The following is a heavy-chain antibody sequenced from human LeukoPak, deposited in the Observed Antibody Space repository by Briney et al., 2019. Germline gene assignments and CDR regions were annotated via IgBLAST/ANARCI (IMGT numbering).Heavy chain of an antibody. J-gene: IGHJ6*03. CDR3: ARRQTAAINLYYYYYMDV. Sequence: ASVKVSCKASGYTFTGYYMHWVRQAPGQGLEWMGWINPNSGGTNYAQKFQGRVTMTRDTSISTAYMELSRLRSDDTAVYYCARRQTAAINLYYYYYMDVWGKGTTVTVSS. CDR2: INPNSGGT. CDR1: GYTFTGYY. V-gene: IGHV1-2*02. D-gene: IGHD2-2*02.